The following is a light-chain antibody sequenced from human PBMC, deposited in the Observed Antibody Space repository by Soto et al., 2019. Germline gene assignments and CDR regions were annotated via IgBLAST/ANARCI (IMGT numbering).Light chain of an antibody. V-gene: IGKV3-20*01. CDR1: QSVRSNY. Sequence: EIVLTQSPGTLSLSPGERVTLSCRASQSVRSNYLAWYQQKPGQAPRLLIYGASSRATGIPDRFSGSGSGTDFTLTISILEPEDFAVYYCQQYGSSLYTFGQGTKLEIK. CDR2: GAS. CDR3: QQYGSSLYT. J-gene: IGKJ2*01.